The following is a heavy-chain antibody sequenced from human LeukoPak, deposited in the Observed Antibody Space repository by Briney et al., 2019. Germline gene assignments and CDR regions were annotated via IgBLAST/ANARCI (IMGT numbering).Heavy chain of an antibody. CDR1: GGSISSYY. V-gene: IGHV4-4*07. D-gene: IGHD2-2*01. CDR2: IYTSGST. J-gene: IGHJ4*02. Sequence: SETLSLTCTVSGGSISSYYWSWIRQPAGKGLEWIGRIYTSGSTNYNPSLKSRVTMSVDTSKNQFSLKLNSVTAADTAVYYCARAGYCSSTSCYYYLDYWGQGTLVTVSS. CDR3: ARAGYCSSTSCYYYLDY.